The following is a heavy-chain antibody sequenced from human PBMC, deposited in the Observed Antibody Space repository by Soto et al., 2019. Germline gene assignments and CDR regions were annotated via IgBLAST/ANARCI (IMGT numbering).Heavy chain of an antibody. CDR1: GFIFSSYS. J-gene: IGHJ4*02. V-gene: IGHV3-21*01. D-gene: IGHD2-2*01. CDR3: ARPRNYCGSTSCYFFDN. Sequence: GGSLRLSCAASGFIFSSYSMTWVRQAPGKGLEWVSSITDSSSNYIYYADSVKGRFTISRDNAKNSLYLQMNSLRAEDTAVYYCARPRNYCGSTSCYFFDNWGQGTLVTVSS. CDR2: ITDSSSNYI.